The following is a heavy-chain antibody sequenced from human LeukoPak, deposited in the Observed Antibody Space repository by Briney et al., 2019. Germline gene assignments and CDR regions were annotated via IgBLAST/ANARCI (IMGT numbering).Heavy chain of an antibody. Sequence: KASETLSLTCAVYGGTFSGYYWSWIRQPPGKGLEWIGEINHCGSTNYNPSLKSRVTISVDTSKNQFSLKLSSVTAADTAVYYCARFPPYYGDGGYWGQGTLVTVSS. CDR3: ARFPPYYGDGGY. D-gene: IGHD4-17*01. V-gene: IGHV4-34*01. J-gene: IGHJ4*02. CDR1: GGTFSGYY. CDR2: INHCGST.